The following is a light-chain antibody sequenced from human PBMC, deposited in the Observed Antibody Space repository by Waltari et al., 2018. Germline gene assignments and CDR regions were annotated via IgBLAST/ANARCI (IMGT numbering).Light chain of an antibody. Sequence: SYELTQPPSVSVSPGQTVSITCSGDKLRNKYSSWYQQKSGQSPLLTIFRDKKRPSGIPGVFAGSNAGNTATLTISGTQSLDEADYFCQAWDTSPAVLFGGGTKLTVL. CDR3: QAWDTSPAVL. J-gene: IGLJ2*01. CDR2: RDK. V-gene: IGLV3-1*01. CDR1: KLRNKY.